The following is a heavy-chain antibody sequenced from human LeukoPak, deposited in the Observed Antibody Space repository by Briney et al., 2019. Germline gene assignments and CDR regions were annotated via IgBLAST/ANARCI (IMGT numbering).Heavy chain of an antibody. J-gene: IGHJ4*02. D-gene: IGHD3-3*01. CDR3: ARTPHYDFWSGYSMGFDY. Sequence: GASVKVSCKASGYTFTSYGISWVRQAPGQGLEWMGWISAYNGNTNYAQKLQGRVTMTTDTSTSTAYTELRSLRSDDTAVYYCARTPHYDFWSGYSMGFDYWGQGTLVTVSS. CDR2: ISAYNGNT. CDR1: GYTFTSYG. V-gene: IGHV1-18*01.